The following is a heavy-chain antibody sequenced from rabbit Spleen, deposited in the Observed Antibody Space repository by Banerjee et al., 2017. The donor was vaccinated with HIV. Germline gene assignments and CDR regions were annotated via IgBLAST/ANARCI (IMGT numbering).Heavy chain of an antibody. CDR2: IDPVFGIS. D-gene: IGHD1-1*01. Sequence: HLKESGGGLVQPGGSLKLSCKASGFTLSSYYMNWVRQAPGKGLEWIGYIDPVFGISYYANWVSGRFTISSDNAQNTVDLQIDSLTAADTATYFCAREDVGGSVSLWGPGTLVTVS. J-gene: IGHJ6*01. V-gene: IGHV1S7*01. CDR1: GFTLSSYY. CDR3: AREDVGGSVSL.